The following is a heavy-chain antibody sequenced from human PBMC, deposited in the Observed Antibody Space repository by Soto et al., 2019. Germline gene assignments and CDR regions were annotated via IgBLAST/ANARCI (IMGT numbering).Heavy chain of an antibody. D-gene: IGHD3-10*01. CDR2: ISWNSDTI. Sequence: EVQLMESGGGLVQPGRSLRLSCVASGFTFDDYAMHWARQAPGKGLEWVSGISWNSDTIGYADSVKGRFTISRDSAKKSVFLQMNSLKPEDTALYYCANALPPGSYYKPLDYWGQGTLVTVSS. CDR1: GFTFDDYA. J-gene: IGHJ4*02. V-gene: IGHV3-9*01. CDR3: ANALPPGSYYKPLDY.